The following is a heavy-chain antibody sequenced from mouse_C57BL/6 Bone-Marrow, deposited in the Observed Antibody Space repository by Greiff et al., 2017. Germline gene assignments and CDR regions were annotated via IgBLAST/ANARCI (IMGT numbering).Heavy chain of an antibody. CDR1: GFSLRTSGMG. V-gene: IGHV8-12*01. CDR3: ARKGDYYGSSYAMDY. J-gene: IGHJ4*01. Sequence: QVTLKDSGPGILQSSQTLSLTCSFSGFSLRTSGMGVSWIRQPSGKGLEWLAHIYWDDDKRYNPSLKSRLTISKDTSRNQVFLKITNVDTADTATYYCARKGDYYGSSYAMDYWGQGTSVTVSS. CDR2: IYWDDDK. D-gene: IGHD1-1*01.